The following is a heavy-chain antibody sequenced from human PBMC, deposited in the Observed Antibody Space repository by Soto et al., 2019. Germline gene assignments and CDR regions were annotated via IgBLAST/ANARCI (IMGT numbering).Heavy chain of an antibody. D-gene: IGHD6-19*01. CDR1: GESFRGYI. J-gene: IGHJ4*02. CDR2: INHSGSA. V-gene: IGHV4-34*01. Sequence: SETLSLTCAVYGESFRGYIWTWIRQTPGKGLQWIGQINHSGSAYYNPSLKSRVTISVHTSNSQFSLELSSVTAADTAVYYCARGLITGSHYSGGWYYFDSWGQGTQVTVS. CDR3: ARGLITGSHYSGGWYYFDS.